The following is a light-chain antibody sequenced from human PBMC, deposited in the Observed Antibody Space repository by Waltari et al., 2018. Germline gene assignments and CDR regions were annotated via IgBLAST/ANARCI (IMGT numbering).Light chain of an antibody. Sequence: SALTQPRSVSGSPGQSVTIPCTGTTNDLGSYNYVSWYQQHPGKAPKPKILDVTKRPSGVPDRLSGSKSGNTASLTISGLRAEDEAEYYCCSYAGSYTWVFGGGTKLTVV. CDR2: DVT. CDR1: TNDLGSYNY. J-gene: IGLJ3*02. V-gene: IGLV2-11*01. CDR3: CSYAGSYTWV.